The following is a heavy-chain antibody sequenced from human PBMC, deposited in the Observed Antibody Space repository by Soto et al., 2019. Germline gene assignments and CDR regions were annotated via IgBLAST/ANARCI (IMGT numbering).Heavy chain of an antibody. D-gene: IGHD3-9*01. J-gene: IGHJ6*02. CDR1: GFTFSSYG. CDR2: IWYDGSNK. CDR3: AREPYYDILTGYYPYYYYGMDV. Sequence: GGSLRLSCAASGFTFSSYGMHWVRQAPGKGLEWVAVIWYDGSNKYYADSVKGRFTISRDNSKNTLYLQMNSLRAEDTAVYYCAREPYYDILTGYYPYYYYGMDVWGQGTTVTVSS. V-gene: IGHV3-33*01.